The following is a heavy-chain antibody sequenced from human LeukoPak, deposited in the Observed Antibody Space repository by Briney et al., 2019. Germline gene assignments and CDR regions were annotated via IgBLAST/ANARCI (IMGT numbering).Heavy chain of an antibody. D-gene: IGHD4-17*01. CDR2: IYYSGST. J-gene: IGHJ6*02. CDR3: ARYLNYGGYYYGMDV. V-gene: IGHV4-59*08. Sequence: SETLSLTCTVSGGSISSYYWSWIRQPPGKGLEWIGYIYYSGSTDYNPSLKSRVTISVDTSKNQFSLKLSSVTAADTAVYYCARYLNYGGYYYGMDVWGQGTTVTVSS. CDR1: GGSISSYY.